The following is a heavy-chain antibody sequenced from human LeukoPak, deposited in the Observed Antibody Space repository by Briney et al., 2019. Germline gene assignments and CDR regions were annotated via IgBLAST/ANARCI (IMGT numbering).Heavy chain of an antibody. J-gene: IGHJ3*02. CDR3: ARALSGTVVVVAASHDAFDI. D-gene: IGHD2-15*01. V-gene: IGHV1-69*13. CDR2: IIPIFGTA. CDR1: GGTFSSYA. Sequence: GASVKVSCKASGGTFSSYAISWVRQAPGQGLEWMGGIIPIFGTANYAQKFQGRVTITADESTSTAYMELSSLRSEDTAVYYCARALSGTVVVVAASHDAFDIWGQGTMVTVSS.